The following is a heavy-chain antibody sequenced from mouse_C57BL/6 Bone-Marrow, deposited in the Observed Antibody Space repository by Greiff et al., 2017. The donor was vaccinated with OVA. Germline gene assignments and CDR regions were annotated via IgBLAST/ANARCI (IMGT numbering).Heavy chain of an antibody. D-gene: IGHD2-5*01. CDR2: ISYDGSN. CDR1: GYSITSGYY. Sequence: VQLKESGPGLVKPSQSLSLTCSVTGYSITSGYYWNWIRQFPGNKLEWMGYISYDGSNNYNPSLKNRISITRDTSKNQFFLKLNSVTTEDTATYYRARDPDYSKDFDYWGQGTTLTVSS. V-gene: IGHV3-6*01. J-gene: IGHJ2*01. CDR3: ARDPDYSKDFDY.